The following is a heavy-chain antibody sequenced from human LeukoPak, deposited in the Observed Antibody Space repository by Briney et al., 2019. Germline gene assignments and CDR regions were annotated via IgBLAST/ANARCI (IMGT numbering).Heavy chain of an antibody. D-gene: IGHD6-19*01. CDR3: ARRMAGTETFDY. CDR1: GFTFSSYA. J-gene: IGHJ4*02. V-gene: IGHV3-21*01. CDR2: ISSSSSYI. Sequence: GGSLRLSRAASGFTFSSYAMSWVRQAPGKGLEWVSSISSSSSYIYYADSVKGRFTISRDNAKNSLYLQMNSLRAEDTAVYYCARRMAGTETFDYWGQGTLVTVSS.